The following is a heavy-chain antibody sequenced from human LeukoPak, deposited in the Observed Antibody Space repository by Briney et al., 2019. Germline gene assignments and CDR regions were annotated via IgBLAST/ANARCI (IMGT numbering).Heavy chain of an antibody. CDR2: INPDDTT. CDR3: VKGQGFILDC. V-gene: IGHV3-53*01. J-gene: IGHJ4*02. D-gene: IGHD3-16*02. Sequence: GGSLRLSCAGSGFTVSSDFMHWVRQAPGRGLEWVSVINPDDTTYYTDSVQGRFAISRDKSKNTLYLQMNNLKAEDTAIYYCVKGQGFILDCWGQGTLVTVSS. CDR1: GFTVSSDF.